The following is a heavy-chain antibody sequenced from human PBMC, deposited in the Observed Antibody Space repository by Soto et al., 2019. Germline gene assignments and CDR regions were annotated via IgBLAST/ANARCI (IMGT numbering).Heavy chain of an antibody. J-gene: IGHJ3*02. Sequence: SETLSPTCIASGGSISSSSYYFFCIRQPPWNGLEWIGSIYYSGSTYYNPSLKSRVTISVDTSKNQFSLKLSSVTAADTAVYYCARRTPYCGGGCKERGNAFDIWGQGTMVTVSS. CDR1: GGSISSSSYY. CDR3: ARRTPYCGGGCKERGNAFDI. D-gene: IGHD2-21*02. CDR2: IYYSGST. V-gene: IGHV4-39*01.